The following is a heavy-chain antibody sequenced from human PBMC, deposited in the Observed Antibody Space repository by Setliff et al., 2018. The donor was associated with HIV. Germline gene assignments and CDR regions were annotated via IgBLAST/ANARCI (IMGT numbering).Heavy chain of an antibody. CDR1: GFTFSHYG. D-gene: IGHD6-19*01. J-gene: IGHJ4*02. Sequence: GGSLRLSCAASGFTFSHYGMHWVRQAPGKGLEWVAFIRYDGSNKYYADSVKGRFTISRDNSKNTLYLQMNSLRAEDTAVYYCARDPAMSGWALADWGQGTQVTVSS. CDR3: ARDPAMSGWALAD. CDR2: IRYDGSNK. V-gene: IGHV3-30*02.